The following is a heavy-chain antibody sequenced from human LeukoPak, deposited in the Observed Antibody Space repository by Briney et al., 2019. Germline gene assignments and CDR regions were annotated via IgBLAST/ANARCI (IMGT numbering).Heavy chain of an antibody. Sequence: ASVKVSCKASGYTFRNYGINWVRQAPGQGLEWLGWISGDSYDTKYEQKLQGRVTMTADTSTSTAYMELRSLTSDDTAVYYCARNRTGTFGFWGQGTLVTVSS. V-gene: IGHV1-18*01. CDR3: ARNRTGTFGF. D-gene: IGHD3-10*01. CDR1: GYTFRNYG. CDR2: ISGDSYDT. J-gene: IGHJ4*02.